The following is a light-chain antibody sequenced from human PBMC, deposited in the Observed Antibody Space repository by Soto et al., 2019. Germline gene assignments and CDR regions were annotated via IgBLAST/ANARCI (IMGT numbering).Light chain of an antibody. Sequence: EVVLTQSPGTLSLSPGERATLSCGASQSVTGNYLAWYQQKPGQAPRLLMYGASTRATGIPDRFSGSGSGTEFTLTISSLQSEDFAVYYCQQYNSWPPITFGQGTRLEI. CDR3: QQYNSWPPIT. J-gene: IGKJ5*01. V-gene: IGKV3-15*01. CDR2: GAS. CDR1: QSVTGN.